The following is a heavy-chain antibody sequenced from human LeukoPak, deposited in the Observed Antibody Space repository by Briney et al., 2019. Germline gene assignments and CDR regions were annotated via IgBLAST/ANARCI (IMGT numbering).Heavy chain of an antibody. Sequence: GGSLRLSCAASGFTFSSYEMNWVRQAPGKGLEWVSYIRSSGSTIYYVDSVKGRFIISRDNAKNSLYLQMSSLRAEDTAVYYCARENGGYDKGDCYDHWGQGTLVTVSS. J-gene: IGHJ4*02. CDR1: GFTFSSYE. D-gene: IGHD5-12*01. V-gene: IGHV3-48*03. CDR3: ARENGGYDKGDCYDH. CDR2: IRSSGSTI.